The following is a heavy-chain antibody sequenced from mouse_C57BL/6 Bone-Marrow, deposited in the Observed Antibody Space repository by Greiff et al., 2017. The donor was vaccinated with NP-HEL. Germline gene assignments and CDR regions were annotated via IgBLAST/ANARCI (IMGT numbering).Heavy chain of an antibody. V-gene: IGHV2-2*01. J-gene: IGHJ3*01. CDR3: ARNEGDGYLAY. Sequence: VKLQESGPGLVQPSQSLSITCTVSGFSLTSYGVHWVRQSPGKGLEWLGVIWSGGSTDYNAAFISRLSISKDNSKSQVFFKMNSLQADDTAIYYCARNEGDGYLAYWGQGTLVTVSA. CDR2: IWSGGST. D-gene: IGHD2-3*01. CDR1: GFSLTSYG.